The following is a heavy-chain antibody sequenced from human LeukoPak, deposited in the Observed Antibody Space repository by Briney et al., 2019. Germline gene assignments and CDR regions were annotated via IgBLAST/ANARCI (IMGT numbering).Heavy chain of an antibody. Sequence: GGSLRLSCAASGFTVSSKYMSWVRRAPGEGLEWVSVIYSGGATYYSDSFKDRFTVSRDNSKNTVYLRINSLRAEDTAIYYCARERDSSGYILAYWGQGTLVTVSP. V-gene: IGHV3-53*01. CDR2: IYSGGAT. D-gene: IGHD3-22*01. CDR3: ARERDSSGYILAY. J-gene: IGHJ4*02. CDR1: GFTVSSKY.